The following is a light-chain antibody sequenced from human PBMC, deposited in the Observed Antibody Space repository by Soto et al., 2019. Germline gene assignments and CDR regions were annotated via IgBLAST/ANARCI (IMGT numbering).Light chain of an antibody. CDR3: LSKTSSISYV. J-gene: IGLJ1*01. V-gene: IGLV2-14*01. CDR1: TRNVGGYNY. CDR2: EVS. Sequence: QSALTQPASVSGSPGQSITISCTGTTRNVGGYNYVSWYQKHPAKVPKLLIHEVSNRPSGVSNRFSGSKSGNTASLTISGLQAEDEADYYCLSKTSSISYVFGTGTKLTVL.